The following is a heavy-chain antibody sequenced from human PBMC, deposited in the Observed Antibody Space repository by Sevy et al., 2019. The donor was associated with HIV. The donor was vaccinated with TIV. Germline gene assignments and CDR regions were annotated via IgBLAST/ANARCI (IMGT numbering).Heavy chain of an antibody. D-gene: IGHD3-10*01. CDR2: ISSSSSYT. CDR3: AAFLYGSGSYYPGFDY. V-gene: IGHV3-11*06. Sequence: GGSLRLSCAASGFTFSDYYMSWIRQAPGKGLEWVAYISSSSSYTNYADSVKGRFTTSGDNAKNSRYLQMNSLRAEDTAVYYCAAFLYGSGSYYPGFDYWGQGTLVTVSS. CDR1: GFTFSDYY. J-gene: IGHJ4*02.